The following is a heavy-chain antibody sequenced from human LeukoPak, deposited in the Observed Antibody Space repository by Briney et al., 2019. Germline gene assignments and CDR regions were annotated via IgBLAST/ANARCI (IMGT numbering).Heavy chain of an antibody. CDR2: IYYIGCP. CDR1: GGSISSGGYS. Sequence: SEALSVTCADSGGSISSGGYSWSWVRQPPGKGLGWIGYIYYIGCPYYNPSLKSRATISVDTSKNQFSLKLSSVTAADTAVYYCARHTLWFGERVPYFDYWGQGTLVTVSS. V-gene: IGHV4-30-4*07. CDR3: ARHTLWFGERVPYFDY. J-gene: IGHJ4*02. D-gene: IGHD3-10*01.